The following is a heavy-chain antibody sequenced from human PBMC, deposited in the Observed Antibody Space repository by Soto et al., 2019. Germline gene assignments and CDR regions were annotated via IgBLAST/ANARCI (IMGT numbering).Heavy chain of an antibody. CDR3: VRPLPSGRNYGMDV. CDR2: IYNDGTT. V-gene: IGHV3-53*01. CDR1: GLSVRNNY. J-gene: IGHJ6*02. Sequence: XASLRLSCTASGLSVRNNYMSWVRQAPGMGLEWVSVIYNDGTTYYADSVKGRFTISRDTSKNTLSLQMDSLRAEDTAVYYCVRPLPSGRNYGMDVRGQGTTVTVSS. D-gene: IGHD3-10*01.